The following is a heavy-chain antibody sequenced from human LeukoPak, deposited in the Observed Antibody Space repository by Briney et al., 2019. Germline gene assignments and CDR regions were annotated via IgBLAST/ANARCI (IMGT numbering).Heavy chain of an antibody. CDR2: ISGSGGST. D-gene: IGHD4-17*01. J-gene: IGHJ4*02. Sequence: GVSLRLSCAASGFTFSCYAMSWVRQAPGKGLEWVSAISGSGGSTYYADSVKGRFTISRDNSKNTLYLQMNSLRAEDTAVYYCAKSLTPYGDYEVFDYWGQGTLVTVSS. V-gene: IGHV3-23*01. CDR1: GFTFSCYA. CDR3: AKSLTPYGDYEVFDY.